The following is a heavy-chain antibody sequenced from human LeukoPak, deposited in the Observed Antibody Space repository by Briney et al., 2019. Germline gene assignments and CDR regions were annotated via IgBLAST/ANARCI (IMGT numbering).Heavy chain of an antibody. CDR2: ISAYNGNT. CDR1: GYTFTSYG. V-gene: IGHV1-18*01. CDR3: ARDDMPAAIFANWFGP. J-gene: IGHJ5*02. D-gene: IGHD2-2*01. Sequence: GASVKVSCKASGYTFTSYGISWVRQAPGQGLEWMGWISAYNGNTNYAQKLQGRVTMTTDTSTSTAYMELRSLRSDDTAVYYCARDDMPAAIFANWFGPWGQGTLVTVSS.